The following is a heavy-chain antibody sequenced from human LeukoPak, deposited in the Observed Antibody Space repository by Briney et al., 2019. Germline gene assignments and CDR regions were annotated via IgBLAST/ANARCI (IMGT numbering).Heavy chain of an antibody. CDR1: GFTFDDYA. Sequence: TGGSLRLSCAASGFTFDDYAMHWVRQAPGKGLEWVSGISWNSGSIGYADSVKGRFTISRDNAKNSLYLQMNSLRAEDTALYYCAKDNYYGSGSFDYWGQGTLVTVSS. CDR2: ISWNSGSI. J-gene: IGHJ4*02. V-gene: IGHV3-9*01. CDR3: AKDNYYGSGSFDY. D-gene: IGHD3-10*01.